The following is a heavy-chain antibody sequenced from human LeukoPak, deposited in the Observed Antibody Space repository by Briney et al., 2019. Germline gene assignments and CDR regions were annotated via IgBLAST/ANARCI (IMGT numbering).Heavy chain of an antibody. CDR1: GYSFTTYW. Sequence: GESLKISCKGSGYSFTTYWIAWVRQKPGKGLEWMGIIYPGDSEVRDSPSFQGQVTISADTSISTAYLQWSSLKASDTAIYYCAGAPYRGGTGGMDVWGQGTTVTVSS. J-gene: IGHJ6*02. V-gene: IGHV5-51*01. CDR3: AGAPYRGGTGGMDV. CDR2: IYPGDSEV. D-gene: IGHD1-1*01.